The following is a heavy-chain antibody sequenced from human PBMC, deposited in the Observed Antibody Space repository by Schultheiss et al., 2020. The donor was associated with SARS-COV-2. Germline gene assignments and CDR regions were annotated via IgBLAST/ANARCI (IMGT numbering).Heavy chain of an antibody. CDR1: GGSFSGYY. CDR3: ARVVVVAAPFVDY. J-gene: IGHJ4*02. D-gene: IGHD2-15*01. V-gene: IGHV4-30-4*08. CDR2: IYYSGST. Sequence: SQTLSLTCAVYGGSFSGYYWSWIRQPPGKGLEWIGYIYYSGSTYYNPSLKSRVTISVDTSKNQFSLKLSSVTAADTAVYYCARVVVVAAPFVDYWGQGTLVTVSS.